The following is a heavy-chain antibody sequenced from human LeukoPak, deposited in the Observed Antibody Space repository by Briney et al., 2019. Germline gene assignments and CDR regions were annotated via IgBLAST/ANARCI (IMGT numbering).Heavy chain of an antibody. CDR1: GFTFDDYA. V-gene: IGHV3-9*01. CDR2: ISWNSGSI. Sequence: AGGSLRLSCAASGFTFDDYAMHWVRQAPGKGLEWVSSISWNSGSIDYVDSVRGRFTISRDNARNSLYLQMTSLRAEDTALYFCARSNLDTSGYYFGYWGQGALVTVSS. CDR3: ARSNLDTSGYYFGY. J-gene: IGHJ4*01. D-gene: IGHD3-22*01.